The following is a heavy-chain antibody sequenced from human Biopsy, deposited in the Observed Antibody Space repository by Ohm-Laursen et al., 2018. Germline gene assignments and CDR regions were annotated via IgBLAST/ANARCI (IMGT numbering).Heavy chain of an antibody. CDR1: GYIFNNYD. CDR2: MSPNSSNT. CDR3: AREGAFGDTDAYYGLDV. D-gene: IGHD3-16*01. V-gene: IGHV1-8*01. Sequence: ASVKVSCKASGYIFNNYDINWVRQAAGQGPEWMGWMSPNSSNTGYAPKFRGRITLTRSTSITTAYMELTNLRSEDTAVYYCAREGAFGDTDAYYGLDVWGLGTTVTVSS. J-gene: IGHJ6*02.